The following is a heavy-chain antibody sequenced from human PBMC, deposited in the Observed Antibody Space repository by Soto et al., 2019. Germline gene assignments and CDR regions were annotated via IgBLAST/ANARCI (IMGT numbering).Heavy chain of an antibody. CDR3: ARDLHDYDGSGSYYYFDY. J-gene: IGHJ4*02. Sequence: QVQLQESGPGLVKPSQTLSLTCTVSGGSISSAGYYWNWIGQHPGKGLEWIGYSYHNGSTYYNPSLKSRVTISVDTAKNHFSLNLSSVTAADTAVYYCARDLHDYDGSGSYYYFDYWGQGTLVTVSS. CDR2: SYHNGST. V-gene: IGHV4-31*03. D-gene: IGHD3-10*01. CDR1: GGSISSAGYY.